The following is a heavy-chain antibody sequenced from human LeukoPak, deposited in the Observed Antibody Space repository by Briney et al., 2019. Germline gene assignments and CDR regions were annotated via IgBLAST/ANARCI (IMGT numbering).Heavy chain of an antibody. CDR3: ARDHASPYSSGWYIGKNWFDP. D-gene: IGHD6-19*01. J-gene: IGHJ5*02. CDR2: ISAQNGNT. Sequence: ASVKVSCKASGYNFTSYGISWVRQAPGQGLEWMGWISAQNGNTNYAQKFQGRVTMTTDTSTSTAYMELRSLRSDDTAVYYCARDHASPYSSGWYIGKNWFDPWGQGTLVTVSS. CDR1: GYNFTSYG. V-gene: IGHV1-18*01.